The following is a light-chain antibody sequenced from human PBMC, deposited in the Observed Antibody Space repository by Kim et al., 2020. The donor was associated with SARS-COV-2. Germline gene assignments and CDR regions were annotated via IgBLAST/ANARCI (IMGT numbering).Light chain of an antibody. CDR1: QGISSY. CDR3: QQYYSYPVT. Sequence: SASTGDRVTTTCRASQGISSYLAWYQQKPGKAPKLLIYAAATLQSGVPSRFSGSGSGTDFTLTVSCLQSEDFATYYCQQYYSYPVTFGQGTKLEI. CDR2: AAA. V-gene: IGKV1-8*01. J-gene: IGKJ2*01.